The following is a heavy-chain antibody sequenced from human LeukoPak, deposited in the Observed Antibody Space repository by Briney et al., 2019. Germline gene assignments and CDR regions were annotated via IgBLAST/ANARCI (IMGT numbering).Heavy chain of an antibody. CDR2: INPNSGGT. J-gene: IGHJ3*02. CDR3: ARVAAVAGTMAFDI. D-gene: IGHD6-19*01. CDR1: GYTFTGYY. Sequence: ASVKVSCKASGYTFTGYYMHWVRQAPGQGLEWMGWINPNSGGTNYAQKFQGRVTMTRDTSTSTAYMELRSLRSEDTAVYYCARVAAVAGTMAFDIWGQGTMVTVSS. V-gene: IGHV1-2*02.